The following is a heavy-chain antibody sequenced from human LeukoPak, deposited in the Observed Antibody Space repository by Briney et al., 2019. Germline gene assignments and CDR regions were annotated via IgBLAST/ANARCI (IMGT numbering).Heavy chain of an antibody. CDR2: IYYSGST. J-gene: IGHJ4*02. CDR3: ARMDSSSWDFDY. CDR1: GGSISSYY. Sequence: PSETLSLTCTVSGGSISSYYWTWIRQPPGKGLEWLGYIYYSGSTNYNPSLKSRVTISLDTSKNQFSLKLSSVTAADTAVYYCARMDSSSWDFDYWGQGTLVTVSS. D-gene: IGHD6-13*01. V-gene: IGHV4-59*01.